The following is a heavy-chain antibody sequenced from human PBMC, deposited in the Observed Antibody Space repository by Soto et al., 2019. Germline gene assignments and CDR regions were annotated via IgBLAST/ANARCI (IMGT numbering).Heavy chain of an antibody. CDR3: TRDESRDSSARGWFDP. CDR1: GLTFRSFT. D-gene: IGHD6-13*01. J-gene: IGHJ5*02. V-gene: IGHV3-21*01. Sequence: PXGSLRLSFAASGLTFRSFTKNWVGKAPGKGLEWVSTISSNSAYIYYTDALRGRFTISRDNAKNSLHLQMNSLRAEDTAVYYCTRDESRDSSARGWFDPWGPGTLVTVSS. CDR2: ISSNSAYI.